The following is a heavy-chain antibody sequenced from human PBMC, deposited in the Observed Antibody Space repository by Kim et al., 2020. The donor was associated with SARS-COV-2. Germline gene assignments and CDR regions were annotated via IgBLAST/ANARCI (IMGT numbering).Heavy chain of an antibody. CDR1: GLLFSSVS. D-gene: IGHD4-17*01. Sequence: GGSLRLSCAASGLLFSSVSTHWVRQAPGKGLEWVSSISGDSIRVYSADSVRGRLIISRDNARNTLYLQMDSLRAEDTAIYYCAADTAGFFDVLG. V-gene: IGHV3-21*04. CDR3: AADTAGFFDV. CDR2: ISGDSIRV. J-gene: IGHJ2*01.